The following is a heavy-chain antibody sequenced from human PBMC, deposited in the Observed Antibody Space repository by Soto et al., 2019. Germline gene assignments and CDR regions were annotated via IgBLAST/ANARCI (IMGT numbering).Heavy chain of an antibody. Sequence: SETLSLTCTVSGGSISSGGYYWSWIRQHPGKDLEWIGYIYYSGSTYYNPSLKRRVTISVDTSKKQFSLKLSSVTAADTAVYYGASKWGYVYLDYWGQGTLVTVSS. V-gene: IGHV4-31*03. CDR1: GGSISSGGYY. J-gene: IGHJ4*02. CDR2: IYYSGST. CDR3: ASKWGYVYLDY. D-gene: IGHD5-12*01.